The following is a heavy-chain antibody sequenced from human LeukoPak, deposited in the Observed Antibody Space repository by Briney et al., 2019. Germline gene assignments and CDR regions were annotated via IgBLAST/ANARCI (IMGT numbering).Heavy chain of an antibody. D-gene: IGHD3-3*01. CDR3: ARLSKGAYYDFWSGYYNPANYYYCYMDV. CDR2: INHSGST. J-gene: IGHJ6*03. CDR1: GGSFSGHY. Sequence: PSETLSLTCAVSGGSFSGHYWSWIRQPPGKGLEWIGEINHSGSTNYNPSLKSRATISVDTSKSQVSLKLSSVTAADTALYYCARLSKGAYYDFWSGYYNPANYYYCYMDVWCKGTTVTVSS. V-gene: IGHV4-34*01.